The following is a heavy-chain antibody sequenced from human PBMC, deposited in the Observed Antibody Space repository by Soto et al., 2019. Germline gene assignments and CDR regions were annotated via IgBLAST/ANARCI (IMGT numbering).Heavy chain of an antibody. CDR1: GFTFSSYG. D-gene: IGHD1-26*01. CDR2: ISYDGSNK. Sequence: QVQLVESGGGVVQPGRSLRLSCAASGFTFSSYGMHWVRQAPGKGLEWVAVISYDGSNKYYADSVKGRFIISRDNSKNTLYLQMNSQRAEDTAVYYCAKDRPSGSRPYYYGMDVWGQGTTVTVSS. CDR3: AKDRPSGSRPYYYGMDV. J-gene: IGHJ6*02. V-gene: IGHV3-30*18.